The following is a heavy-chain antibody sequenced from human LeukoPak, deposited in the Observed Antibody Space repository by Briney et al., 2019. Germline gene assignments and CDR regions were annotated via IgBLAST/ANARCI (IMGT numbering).Heavy chain of an antibody. CDR3: ARALPHVRSGYYYYYMDV. CDR1: GYIFTSYY. D-gene: IGHD6-25*01. J-gene: IGHJ6*03. V-gene: IGHV1-46*01. Sequence: GASVKVSCKASGYIFTSYYIHWVRQAPGQGLEWRGIINPSGGSTGYAQKFQGRVTMTRDTSTSTVYMELNSLRSDDTAVYHCARALPHVRSGYYYYYMDVWGKGTTVTISS. CDR2: INPSGGST.